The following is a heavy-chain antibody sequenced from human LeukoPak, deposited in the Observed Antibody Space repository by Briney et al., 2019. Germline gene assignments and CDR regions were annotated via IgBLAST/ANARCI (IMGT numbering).Heavy chain of an antibody. Sequence: PGGSLRLSCAASGFSFSRYGLHWVRQAPGKGLEWMAFIRDNGSTRYYADSVKGRFTVSRDNSKNTLYLQMDSLRTEDTAVYYCANGGGIVVVPAATPFDYWGQGTLVTVSS. CDR3: ANGGGIVVVPAATPFDY. CDR1: GFSFSRYG. V-gene: IGHV3-30*02. D-gene: IGHD2-2*01. J-gene: IGHJ4*02. CDR2: IRDNGSTR.